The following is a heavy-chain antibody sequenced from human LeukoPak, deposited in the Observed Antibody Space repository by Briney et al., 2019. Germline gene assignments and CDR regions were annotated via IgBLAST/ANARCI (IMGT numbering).Heavy chain of an antibody. Sequence: GGSLRLSCAASGFTFSSYSMNWVRQAPGKGLEWVSYISSGGSTIYYADSVRGRFTISRDTAKNSLYLEMNSLRDEDTAMYYCVRGDQEASEPAFDYWGQGTLVAVSS. CDR1: GFTFSSYS. D-gene: IGHD1-14*01. V-gene: IGHV3-48*02. CDR2: ISSGGSTI. CDR3: VRGDQEASEPAFDY. J-gene: IGHJ4*02.